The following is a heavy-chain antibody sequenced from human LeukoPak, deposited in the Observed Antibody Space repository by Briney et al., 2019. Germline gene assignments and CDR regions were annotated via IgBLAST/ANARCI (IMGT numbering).Heavy chain of an antibody. CDR2: ISGSGNAK. CDR3: ARDYVYAFDY. J-gene: IGHJ4*02. Sequence: PGGSLRLSCAASGFSFSSYSMNWVRQAPGKGLEWVSYISGSGNAKHYTDSVGGRFTISRDNAKNALYLQMNSLRAEDTAVYFCARDYVYAFDYWGQGTLVTVSS. D-gene: IGHD2/OR15-2a*01. CDR1: GFSFSSYS. V-gene: IGHV3-48*01.